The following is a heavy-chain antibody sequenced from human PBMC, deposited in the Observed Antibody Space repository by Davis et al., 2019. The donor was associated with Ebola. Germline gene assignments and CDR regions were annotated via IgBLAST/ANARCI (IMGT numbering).Heavy chain of an antibody. J-gene: IGHJ4*02. D-gene: IGHD3-3*01. CDR3: AKGVTIFGVVIMFDY. Sequence: GESLKISCVASGFAFNNYAMSWVRQAPGKGLEWVSGISANGESPNYADSVKGRFTVSRDNSKNTMYLQMNSLRAEDTAIYYCAKGVTIFGVVIMFDYWGQGTLVTVSS. CDR1: GFAFNNYA. V-gene: IGHV3-23*01. CDR2: ISANGESP.